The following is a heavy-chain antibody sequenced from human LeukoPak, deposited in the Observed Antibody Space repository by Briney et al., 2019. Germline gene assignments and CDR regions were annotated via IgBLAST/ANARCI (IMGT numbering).Heavy chain of an antibody. CDR1: GFTFSSYA. V-gene: IGHV3-33*08. CDR2: IWYDGSNK. J-gene: IGHJ4*02. CDR3: ARDCGGDCYHDY. Sequence: PGGSLRLSCAASGFTFSSYAMHWVRQAPGKGLEWVAVIWYDGSNKYYADSVKGRFTISRDNSKNTLYLQMNSLRAEDTAVYYCARDCGGDCYHDYWGQGTLVTVSS. D-gene: IGHD2-21*02.